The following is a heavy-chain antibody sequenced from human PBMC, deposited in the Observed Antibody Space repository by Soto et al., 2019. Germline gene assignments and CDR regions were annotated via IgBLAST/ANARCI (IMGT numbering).Heavy chain of an antibody. D-gene: IGHD3-16*01. Sequence: EVQLVESGGGLAQPGRSLRLSCAASGFIFDEYDMHWVRQVPGKGLEWVSTVSWNSATIAYADSVKGRFIISRDSATNSLYLQMSSLRPEDTAFYYCAKGGASRVDALDVWGQGTLVTVSS. CDR2: VSWNSATI. J-gene: IGHJ3*01. V-gene: IGHV3-9*01. CDR3: AKGGASRVDALDV. CDR1: GFIFDEYD.